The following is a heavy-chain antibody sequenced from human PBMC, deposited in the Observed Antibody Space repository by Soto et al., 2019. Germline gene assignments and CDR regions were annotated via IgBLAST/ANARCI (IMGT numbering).Heavy chain of an antibody. CDR1: GFILSSYW. CDR2: IKPDGSGK. Sequence: EVQLVESGGDFVQPGGSLRLSCVASGFILSSYWMSWVRQAPGKGLEWVANIKPDGSGKYYVDSVKGRFTISRDNAKNSLYLQMNSLRAEDTAVYYCASNIFNDFWSGYYAFDIWGRATMVTVSS. CDR3: ASNIFNDFWSGYYAFDI. V-gene: IGHV3-7*02. J-gene: IGHJ3*02. D-gene: IGHD3-3*01.